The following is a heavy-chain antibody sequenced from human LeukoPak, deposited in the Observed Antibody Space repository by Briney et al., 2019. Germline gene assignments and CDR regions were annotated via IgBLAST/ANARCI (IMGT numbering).Heavy chain of an antibody. J-gene: IGHJ6*03. CDR1: GFTFSSYA. CDR3: ARGTRGSSVVRNWYYYYMDV. Sequence: PGRSLRLSCAASGFTFSSYAMHWVRQAPGKGLEWVAVISYDGSNKYYADSVKGRFTISRDNSKNTLYLQMNSLRAEDTAVYYCARGTRGSSVVRNWYYYYMDVWGKGTTVTVSS. CDR2: ISYDGSNK. V-gene: IGHV3-30-3*01. D-gene: IGHD1-20*01.